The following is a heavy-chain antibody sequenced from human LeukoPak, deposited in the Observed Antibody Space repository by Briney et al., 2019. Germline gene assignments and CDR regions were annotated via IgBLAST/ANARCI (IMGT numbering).Heavy chain of an antibody. V-gene: IGHV3-72*01. D-gene: IGHD3-10*01. J-gene: IGHJ4*02. CDR2: SKNKRNGFSI. CDR1: GFTFSDHY. CDR3: TRGGTQLLWFGDAY. Sequence: GGSLRLSCAASGFTFSDHYIDWVRQAPGKGLEWVGRSKNKRNGFSIDYAASVKGRFAISRDDSKNSMYLQMNSLKTEDTAVYYCTRGGTQLLWFGDAYWGQGTLVTVSS.